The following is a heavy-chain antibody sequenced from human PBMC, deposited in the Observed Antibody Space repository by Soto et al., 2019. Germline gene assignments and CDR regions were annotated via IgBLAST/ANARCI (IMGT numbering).Heavy chain of an antibody. J-gene: IGHJ4*02. CDR3: ARAGYGGNSGDY. V-gene: IGHV4-4*02. CDR1: GGSISGTNW. Sequence: QVQLQESGPGLVKPSGTLSLTCAVSGGSISGTNWWSWVRQPPGKGLEWIGEIHHSGSTSYNPSLKSRLIISVDKYRNQFSLQLNSVTAADTAVYYCARAGYGGNSGDYWGQGTLVTVSS. CDR2: IHHSGST. D-gene: IGHD2-21*02.